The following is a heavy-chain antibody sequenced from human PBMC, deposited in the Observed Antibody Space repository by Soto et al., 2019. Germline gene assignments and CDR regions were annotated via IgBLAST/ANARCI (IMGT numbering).Heavy chain of an antibody. J-gene: IGHJ6*02. CDR3: AKDLQAYGDYNYYYYSMDV. V-gene: IGHV3-30*18. Sequence: QVQLVESGGGVVQPGGSLRLSCTASGFNFTTFGIHWVRQAPGKGLEWVALISYDGQNKYYSDSVKGRFTISRDNYKNTLSLQMNSLKAEDTAVYYCAKDLQAYGDYNYYYYSMDVWGQGTTVSVSS. CDR1: GFNFTTFG. CDR2: ISYDGQNK. D-gene: IGHD4-17*01.